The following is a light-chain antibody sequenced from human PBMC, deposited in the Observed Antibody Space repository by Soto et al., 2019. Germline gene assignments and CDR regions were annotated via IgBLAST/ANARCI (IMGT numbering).Light chain of an antibody. V-gene: IGLV1-40*01. J-gene: IGLJ2*01. CDR2: GDN. CDR3: QSYDSSLSHVV. Sequence: QSVLTQPPSVSGAPGQRVTIPCNESSSHIGSYYDVHWYQQLPGTVPKLLIYGDNNRPSGVPDRFSGSKSGTSASLAITGLQAEDEADYYCQSYDSSLSHVVFGGGTKLTVL. CDR1: SSHIGSYYD.